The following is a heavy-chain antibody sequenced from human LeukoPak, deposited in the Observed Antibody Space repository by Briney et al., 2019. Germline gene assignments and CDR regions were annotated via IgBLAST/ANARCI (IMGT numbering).Heavy chain of an antibody. V-gene: IGHV4-4*07. Sequence: SETLSLTCSVSGGSITGYYWSWIRQPAGKGLEWIGRIYTSGSTNYNPSFKSRVTMSFGTSKNQFSLKLSSVTAADTAVYYCARGSPTTNKGAYGWFDPWGQGTLVTVSS. CDR1: GGSITGYY. CDR3: ARGSPTTNKGAYGWFDP. J-gene: IGHJ5*02. D-gene: IGHD1-14*01. CDR2: IYTSGST.